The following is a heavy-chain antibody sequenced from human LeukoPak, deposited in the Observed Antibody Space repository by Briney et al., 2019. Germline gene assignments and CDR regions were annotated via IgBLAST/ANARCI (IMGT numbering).Heavy chain of an antibody. CDR1: GFTFSSYW. CDR2: INHNGNVN. Sequence: PGGSLRLSCAASGFTFSSYWMNWARQAPGKGLEWVASINHNGNVNYYVDSVKGRFTISRDNAKNSLYLQMSNLRAEDTAVYYCGGGGWYYFHYRGQGTLVTVSS. V-gene: IGHV3-7*03. J-gene: IGHJ4*02. CDR3: GGGGWYYFHY. D-gene: IGHD2-15*01.